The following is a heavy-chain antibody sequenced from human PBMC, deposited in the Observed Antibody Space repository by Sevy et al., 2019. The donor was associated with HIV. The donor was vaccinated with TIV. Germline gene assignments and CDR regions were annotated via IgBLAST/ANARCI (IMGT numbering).Heavy chain of an antibody. Sequence: ASVKVSCKVSGYTLTELSMHWVRQAPGKGLEWVGTFDPEDGKRIYAQKFKARLTMTEDTSTETAYMELNSLRSDDTAVYYCATTKDYYDSSGYPFDYWGQGTQVTVSS. V-gene: IGHV1-24*01. CDR2: FDPEDGKR. CDR1: GYTLTELS. CDR3: ATTKDYYDSSGYPFDY. J-gene: IGHJ4*02. D-gene: IGHD3-22*01.